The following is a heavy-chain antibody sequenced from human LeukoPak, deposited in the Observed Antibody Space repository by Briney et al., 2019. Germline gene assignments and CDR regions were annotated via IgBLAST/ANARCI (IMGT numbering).Heavy chain of an antibody. CDR2: ISYDGTDK. CDR1: GFIFRNYG. V-gene: IGHV3-30*18. Sequence: GGSLRLSCVAPGFIFRNYGMHWVRQAPGKGLDWVAVISYDGTDKYYADSVKGRFTISRDNSKNTLFLQMNSLRAEDTAVYYCAKDQGHCSGGSCYKFDYWGQGTLVPVPS. J-gene: IGHJ4*02. D-gene: IGHD2-15*01. CDR3: AKDQGHCSGGSCYKFDY.